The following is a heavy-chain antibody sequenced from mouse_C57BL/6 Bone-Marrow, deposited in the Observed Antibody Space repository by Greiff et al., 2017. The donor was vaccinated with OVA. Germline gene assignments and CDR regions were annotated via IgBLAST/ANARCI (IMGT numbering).Heavy chain of an antibody. CDR1: GYTFTSYW. J-gene: IGHJ2*01. CDR3: ANLITTVVENY. CDR2: INPSSGYT. D-gene: IGHD1-1*01. V-gene: IGHV1-7*01. Sequence: QVHVKQSGAELAKPGASVKLSCKASGYTFTSYWMHWVKQRPGQGLEWIGYINPSSGYTKYNQKFKDKATLTADKSSSTAYMQLSSLTYEDSAVYYCANLITTVVENYWGQGTTLTVSS.